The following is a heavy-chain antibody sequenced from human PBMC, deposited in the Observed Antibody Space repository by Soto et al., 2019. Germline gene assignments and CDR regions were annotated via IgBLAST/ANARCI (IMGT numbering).Heavy chain of an antibody. J-gene: IGHJ4*02. Sequence: QVQLVQSGAEVKKPGASVKVSCKASGYTFTSYYMHWVRQAPGQGLEWMGIINPSGGSTSYAQKFQGRVTMTRDTSTRTVYMELSSLRSEDTAVYYCAREDGGSYYGYYFDYWGQGTLVTVSS. CDR3: AREDGGSYYGYYFDY. D-gene: IGHD1-26*01. CDR2: INPSGGST. V-gene: IGHV1-46*01. CDR1: GYTFTSYY.